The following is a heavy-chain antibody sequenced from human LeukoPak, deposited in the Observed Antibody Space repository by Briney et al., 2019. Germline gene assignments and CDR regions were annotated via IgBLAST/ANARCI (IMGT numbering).Heavy chain of an antibody. V-gene: IGHV4-30-4*08. CDR1: GGSISSADYY. CDR3: ARGGDYYDSSGHLGY. D-gene: IGHD3-22*01. CDR2: IYYSGST. J-gene: IGHJ4*02. Sequence: PSETLSLTCTVSGGSISSADYYWSWIRQPPGKGLEWIGYIYYSGSTNYNPSLKSRITMSLDTSKNQFSLKLSSVTAADTAMYYCARGGDYYDSSGHLGYWGQGTLVTVSS.